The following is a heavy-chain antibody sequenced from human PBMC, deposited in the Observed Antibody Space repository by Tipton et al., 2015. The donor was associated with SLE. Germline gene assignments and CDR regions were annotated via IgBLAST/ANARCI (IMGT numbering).Heavy chain of an antibody. CDR1: GFAFSNYA. CDR2: ITIGGSTI. D-gene: IGHD6-6*01. V-gene: IGHV3-48*03. CDR3: ARAARGSSASGFDI. J-gene: IGHJ3*02. Sequence: GSLRLSCAASGFAFSNYAMNWVRQAPGKGLEWISYITIGGSTIYYTDSAKGRFTTSRDNAKNSLYLQMNSLTAEDTAIYYCARAARGSSASGFDIWGQGTMVTVSS.